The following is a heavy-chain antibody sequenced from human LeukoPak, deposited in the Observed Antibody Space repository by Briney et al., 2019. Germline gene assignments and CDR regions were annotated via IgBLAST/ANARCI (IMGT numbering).Heavy chain of an antibody. V-gene: IGHV3-21*01. J-gene: IGHJ6*03. CDR1: GFTFSSYS. CDR3: ARDTSSSSSFPYSMDV. CDR2: ISSSSSYI. Sequence: GGSLRLSCAASGFTFSSYSMNWVRQAPGKGLEWVSSISSSSSYIYYADSVKGRFTISRDNAKNSLYLKMNSLRAEDTAVYYCARDTSSSSSFPYSMDVWGKGTTVTVSS. D-gene: IGHD6-6*01.